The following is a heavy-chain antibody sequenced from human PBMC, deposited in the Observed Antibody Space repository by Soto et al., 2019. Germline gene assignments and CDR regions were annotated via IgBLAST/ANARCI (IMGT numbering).Heavy chain of an antibody. J-gene: IGHJ4*02. Sequence: QVQLQESGPGLVKPSETLSLTCTVSGGSISSYYWSWIRQPPGKGLEWIGYIYYSGSTNYNPSLKDRFTISAATSRHQCSLGLSSVSAADTAVYYCASLWGWSVDYWGQGTLVTVSS. CDR3: ASLWGWSVDY. CDR2: IYYSGST. V-gene: IGHV4-59*08. CDR1: GGSISSYY. D-gene: IGHD3-16*01.